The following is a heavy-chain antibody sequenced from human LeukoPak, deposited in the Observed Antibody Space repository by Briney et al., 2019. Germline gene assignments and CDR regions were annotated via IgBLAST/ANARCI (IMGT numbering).Heavy chain of an antibody. CDR3: ASTIVVVPAAVEDAFDI. V-gene: IGHV4-31*01. CDR1: GGSISSGGYY. CDR2: IYYSGST. J-gene: IGHJ3*02. Sequence: PSETLSLTCTVSGGSISSGGYYWSWIRQHPGKGLEWIGYIYYSGSTYYNPSLKSQVTISVDTSKNQFSLKLSSVTAADTAVYYCASTIVVVPAAVEDAFDIWGQGTMVTVSS. D-gene: IGHD2-2*01.